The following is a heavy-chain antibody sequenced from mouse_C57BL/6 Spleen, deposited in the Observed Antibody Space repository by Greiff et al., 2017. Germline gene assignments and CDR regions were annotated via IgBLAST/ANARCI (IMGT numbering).Heavy chain of an antibody. CDR2: IDSSDSYT. Sequence: QVQLQQPGAELVMPGASVKLSCKASGYTFTSYWMHWVKQRPGQGLEWIGEIDSSDSYTNYNQKFKGKSTLTVDKSSSTAYMQLSSLTSEDSAVYYCARRSIYYYGSSYDYWGQGTTLTVSS. V-gene: IGHV1-69*01. D-gene: IGHD1-1*01. CDR3: ARRSIYYYGSSYDY. CDR1: GYTFTSYW. J-gene: IGHJ2*01.